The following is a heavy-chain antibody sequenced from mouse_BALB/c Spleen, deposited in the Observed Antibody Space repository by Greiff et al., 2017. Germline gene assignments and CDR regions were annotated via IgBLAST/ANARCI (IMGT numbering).Heavy chain of an antibody. CDR1: GFTFSDYY. CDR2: ISDGGSYT. Sequence: EVQGVESGGGLVKPGGSLKLSCAASGFTFSDYYMYWVRQTPEKRLEWVATISDGGSYTYYPDSVKGRFTISRDNAKNNLYLQMSSLKSEDTAMYYCARSYRYDGGYAMDYWGQGTSVTVSS. D-gene: IGHD2-14*01. J-gene: IGHJ4*01. CDR3: ARSYRYDGGYAMDY. V-gene: IGHV5-4*02.